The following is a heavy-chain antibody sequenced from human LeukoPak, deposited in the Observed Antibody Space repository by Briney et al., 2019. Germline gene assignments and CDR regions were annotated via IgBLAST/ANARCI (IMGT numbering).Heavy chain of an antibody. J-gene: IGHJ3*02. D-gene: IGHD4-17*01. CDR1: ADPFSSHY. V-gene: IGHV4-59*11. CDR2: ISYIGST. CDR3: ARDLVTVTKGFDI. Sequence: SETLSLTCAVSADPFSSHYWTWIRQPPGKGLECIGYISYIGSTNYNPSIKSRVTISIDTSKNQFSLKLSSVTAADTVVYYCARDLVTVTKGFDIWGQGTMVSVSS.